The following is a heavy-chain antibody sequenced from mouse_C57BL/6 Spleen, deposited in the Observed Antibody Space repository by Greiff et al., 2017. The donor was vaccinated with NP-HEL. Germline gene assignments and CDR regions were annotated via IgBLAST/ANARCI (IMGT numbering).Heavy chain of an antibody. V-gene: IGHV5-4*01. Sequence: EVQLQQSGGGLVKPGGSLKLSCAASGFTFSSYAMSWVRQTPEKRLEWVATISDGGSYTYYPDNVKGRFTISRDNAKNNLYLQMSHLKSEDTAMYYCARDEYSLYYYAMDYWGQGTSVTVSS. CDR2: ISDGGSYT. CDR3: ARDEYSLYYYAMDY. D-gene: IGHD2-12*01. CDR1: GFTFSSYA. J-gene: IGHJ4*01.